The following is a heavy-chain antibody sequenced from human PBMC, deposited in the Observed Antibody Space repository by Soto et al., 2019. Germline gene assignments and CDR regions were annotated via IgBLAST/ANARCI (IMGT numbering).Heavy chain of an antibody. CDR2: INSDGTRK. Sequence: DVQLVESGGGLVQPGGSLRLSCAASGFTFSNYWMHWVRQGPGQGLAWVSSINSDGTRKNHAESVKGRLTISRDNAKKTLYLQMNSLTADDTAVYYCASSGHMNTPTPLSWFDYWGQGTLVSVSS. CDR3: ASSGHMNTPTPLSWFDY. D-gene: IGHD3-16*01. J-gene: IGHJ5*01. CDR1: GFTFSNYW. V-gene: IGHV3-74*01.